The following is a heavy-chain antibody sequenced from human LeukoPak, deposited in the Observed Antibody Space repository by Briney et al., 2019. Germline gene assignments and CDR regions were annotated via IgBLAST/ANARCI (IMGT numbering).Heavy chain of an antibody. CDR1: GGSISSYY. CDR2: IYYSGST. CDR3: ARGALWNILTGYYDLDY. D-gene: IGHD3-9*01. V-gene: IGHV4-59*01. J-gene: IGHJ4*02. Sequence: SETLSLTCTVSGGSISSYYWSWIRQPPGKGLEWIGYIYYSGSTNYNPSLKSRVTISVDTSKNQFSLKLSSVTAADTAVYYCARGALWNILTGYYDLDYWGQGTLVTVSS.